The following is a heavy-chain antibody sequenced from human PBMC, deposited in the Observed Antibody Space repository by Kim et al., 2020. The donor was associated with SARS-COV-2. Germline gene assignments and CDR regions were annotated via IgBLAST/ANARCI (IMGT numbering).Heavy chain of an antibody. D-gene: IGHD6-13*01. CDR2: ISAYNGNT. Sequence: ASVKVSCKASGYTFTSYGISWVRQAPGQGLEWMGWISAYNGNTNYAQKLQGRVTMTTDTSTSTAYMELRSLRSDDTAVYYCARSDWIAAAPTSEFDYWGQGTLVTVSS. CDR1: GYTFTSYG. V-gene: IGHV1-18*01. J-gene: IGHJ4*02. CDR3: ARSDWIAAAPTSEFDY.